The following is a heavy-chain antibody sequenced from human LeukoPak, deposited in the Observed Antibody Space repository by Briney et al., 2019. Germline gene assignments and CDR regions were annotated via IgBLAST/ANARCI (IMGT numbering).Heavy chain of an antibody. CDR1: GFTLSSYG. Sequence: GGSLRLSCAASGFTLSSYGMHWVRQAPGKGLEWVAFIRYDGSNKYYADSVKGRFTISRDNSKNTLYLQMNSLRAEDTAVYYCAKDGVLGATGTTDYWGQGTLVTVSS. CDR2: IRYDGSNK. V-gene: IGHV3-30*02. J-gene: IGHJ4*02. CDR3: AKDGVLGATGTTDY. D-gene: IGHD1-1*01.